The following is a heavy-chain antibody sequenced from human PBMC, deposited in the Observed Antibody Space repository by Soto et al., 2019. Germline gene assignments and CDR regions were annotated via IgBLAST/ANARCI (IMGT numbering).Heavy chain of an antibody. CDR1: GFTFSSYA. V-gene: IGHV3-30-3*01. CDR2: ISYDGSNK. D-gene: IGHD3-16*01. J-gene: IGHJ4*02. CDR3: ARDGGDGYRSSAVFDY. Sequence: QVQLVESGGGVVQPGRSLRLSCAASGFTFSSYAMHWVRQAPGKGLEWVAVISYDGSNKYYADSVKGRFTISRDNSKNTLYLQMNSLRAEDTAVYYCARDGGDGYRSSAVFDYWGQGTLVTVSS.